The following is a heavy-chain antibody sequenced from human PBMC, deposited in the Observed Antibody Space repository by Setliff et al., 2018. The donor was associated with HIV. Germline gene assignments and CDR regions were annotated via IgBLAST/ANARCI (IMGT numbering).Heavy chain of an antibody. V-gene: IGHV4-59*08. CDR2: IHSSGST. J-gene: IGHJ4*02. CDR3: ARRHYATFDY. CDR1: SGSVSGYY. D-gene: IGHD4-17*01. Sequence: SETLSLTCSVSSGSVSGYYWGWIRQPPGKKLEWIGYIHSSGSTIYSASLKSRVSISVDTSKNQVSLRLSSVTAADTAVYYCARRHYATFDYWGQGTLVTVSS.